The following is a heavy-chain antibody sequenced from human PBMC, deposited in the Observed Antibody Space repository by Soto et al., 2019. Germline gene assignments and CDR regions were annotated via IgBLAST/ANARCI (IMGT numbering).Heavy chain of an antibody. J-gene: IGHJ4*02. V-gene: IGHV3-30*04. CDR1: GFTISNYA. CDR2: VSYDGRNE. CDR3: ARDLGGAGNTKGFDC. D-gene: IGHD1-26*01. Sequence: QVQLVESGGGVVQPGRSLRLSCAASGFTISNYAMHWVRQAPGKGLEWVAVVSYDGRNEYYADSVKGRFTISRDSSKNTLYLQMSSLRPDDTAVYYCARDLGGAGNTKGFDCRGQGTLVTVSS.